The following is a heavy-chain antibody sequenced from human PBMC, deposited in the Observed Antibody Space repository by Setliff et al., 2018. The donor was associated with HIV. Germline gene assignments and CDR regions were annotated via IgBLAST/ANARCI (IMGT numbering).Heavy chain of an antibody. CDR2: IHTSGST. V-gene: IGHV4-61*02. CDR3: ARGGIGDYYYYYMDV. D-gene: IGHD3-10*01. J-gene: IGHJ6*03. Sequence: SETLSLTCTVSGGSISSGSYYWSWIRQPAGKGLEWIGRIHTSGSTNYNPSLKSRVTISVDTSKNQFSLKLSSVTAADTAVYYCARGGIGDYYYYYMDVWGKGTTVTVSS. CDR1: GGSISSGSYY.